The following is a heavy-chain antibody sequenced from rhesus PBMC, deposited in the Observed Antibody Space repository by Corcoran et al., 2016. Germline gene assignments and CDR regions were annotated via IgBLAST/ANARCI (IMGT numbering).Heavy chain of an antibody. J-gene: IGHJ4*01. Sequence: QVQLQESGPGVVKPSETLSLTCAVSGGSISGYYLWSWIRQPPGKGLEWIGSIYGGSGSTSSHPSLKSRVIISIDTSKNQFSLTLSSVTAADTAVYYCARSGNYDAGYFDYWGQGVLVTVSS. CDR2: IYGGSGST. V-gene: IGHV4-143*01. CDR3: ARSGNYDAGYFDY. D-gene: IGHD4-35*01. CDR1: GGSISGYYL.